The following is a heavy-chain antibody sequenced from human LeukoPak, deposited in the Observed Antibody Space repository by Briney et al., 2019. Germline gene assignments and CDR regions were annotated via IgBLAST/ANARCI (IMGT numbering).Heavy chain of an antibody. CDR1: GFTFSSYA. D-gene: IGHD6-19*01. CDR3: GKTTTGYSSGQKPAWPVDY. V-gene: IGHV3-23*01. J-gene: IGHJ4*02. Sequence: HPGGSLRLSCAASGFTFSSYAMYWVRQAPGKGLEWVAGIFGSGGSAHYADSAKGRFTISRDNSKNTVYLQINSLRAEDTAVYYCGKTTTGYSSGQKPAWPVDYWGQGTLVTVSS. CDR2: IFGSGGSA.